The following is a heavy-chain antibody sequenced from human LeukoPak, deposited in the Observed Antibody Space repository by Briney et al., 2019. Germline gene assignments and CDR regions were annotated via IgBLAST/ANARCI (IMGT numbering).Heavy chain of an antibody. Sequence: KPSETLSLTCTVSGGSISNYYWNWIRQLPGKGLEWIGYIYYSGSTNYNPSLKSRVTISVDTSKNQFSLKLTSVTAADTAVYYCAGATGSNSAFDFWGQGTMVTVSS. D-gene: IGHD2-2*01. CDR1: GGSISNYY. CDR3: AGATGSNSAFDF. J-gene: IGHJ3*01. CDR2: IYYSGST. V-gene: IGHV4-59*01.